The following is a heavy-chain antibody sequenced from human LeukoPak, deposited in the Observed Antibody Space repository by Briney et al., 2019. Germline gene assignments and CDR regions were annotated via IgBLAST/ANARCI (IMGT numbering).Heavy chain of an antibody. D-gene: IGHD6-19*01. CDR2: IHYSGST. V-gene: IGHV4-59*01. J-gene: IGHJ6*03. Sequence: SETLSLTCTVSGGPIISYFWSWIRQPPGKGLEWIGYIHYSGSTRYNPSLKSRLTISVDTSKNQFSLNLTSVTAADTAVYYCARQPEGGLAYYYMDVWGKGTTVTISS. CDR3: ARQPEGGLAYYYMDV. CDR1: GGPIISYF.